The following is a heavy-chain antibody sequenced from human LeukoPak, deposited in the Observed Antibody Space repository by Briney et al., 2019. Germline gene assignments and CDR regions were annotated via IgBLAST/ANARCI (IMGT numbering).Heavy chain of an antibody. J-gene: IGHJ6*03. CDR3: ARARGSGSYYNDYYYYYMDV. CDR2: MNPNSGNT. CDR1: GYTFTSYD. D-gene: IGHD3-10*01. Sequence: ASVKVSCKASGYTFTSYDINWVRQATGQGLEWMGWMNPNSGNTGYAQKFQGRVTITADESTSTAYMELSSLRSEDTAVYYCARARGSGSYYNDYYYYYMDVWGKGTTVTISS. V-gene: IGHV1-8*01.